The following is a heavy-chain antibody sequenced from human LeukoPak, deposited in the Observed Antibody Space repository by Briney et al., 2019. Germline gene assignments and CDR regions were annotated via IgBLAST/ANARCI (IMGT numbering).Heavy chain of an antibody. CDR2: ISAYNGNT. CDR3: ARDRAVAAGWYFDL. J-gene: IGHJ2*01. V-gene: IGHV1-18*01. Sequence: GASVKVSYKASGYTFTSYGISWVRQAPGQGLEWMGWISAYNGNTNYAQKLQGRVTMTTDTSTSTAYMELRSLRSDDTAVYYCARDRAVAAGWYFDLWGRGTLVTVSS. D-gene: IGHD6-19*01. CDR1: GYTFTSYG.